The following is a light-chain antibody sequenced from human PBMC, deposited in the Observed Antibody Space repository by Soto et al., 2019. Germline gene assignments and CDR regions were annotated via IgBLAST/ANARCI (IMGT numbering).Light chain of an antibody. CDR2: GAS. CDR3: QQYGSSSTT. CDR1: QSVSSSY. J-gene: IGKJ5*01. Sequence: EIVLTQSPGTLSLSPGERATLSCRASQSVSSSYLAWYQQKPGQAPRLLIYGASSRATGIPDRFSGSGSGTDFPLTISSLEPEDFAVYYCQQYGSSSTTSAQGTRLEIK. V-gene: IGKV3-20*01.